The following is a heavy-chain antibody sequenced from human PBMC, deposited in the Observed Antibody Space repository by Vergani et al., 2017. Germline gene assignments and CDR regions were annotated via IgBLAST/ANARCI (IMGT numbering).Heavy chain of an antibody. CDR2: ISGDGGST. V-gene: IGHV3-43*02. D-gene: IGHD2/OR15-2a*01. J-gene: IGHJ4*02. CDR1: GFTFDDYA. Sequence: EVQLVESGGGVVQPGGSLRLSCAASGFTFDDYAMHWVRQAPGKGLEWVSLISGDGGSTYYADSVKGRFTISRDNSKNSLYLQMNSLRTEDTALYYCAKDISPIYGGYFDYWGQGTLVTVSS. CDR3: AKDISPIYGGYFDY.